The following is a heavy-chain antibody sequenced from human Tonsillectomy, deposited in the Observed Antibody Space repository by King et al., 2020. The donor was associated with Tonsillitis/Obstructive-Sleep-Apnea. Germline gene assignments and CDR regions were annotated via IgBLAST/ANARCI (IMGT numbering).Heavy chain of an antibody. Sequence: VQLQQWGAGLLKPSETLSLTCAVYVGSFSGYYWSWIRQPPGKGLEWIGEINHSGSTNYNPSLKSRVTISVDTSKNQFSLKLSSVTAADTAVYYCARGTVMVQGVTPFDYWGQGTLVTVSS. D-gene: IGHD3-10*01. CDR2: INHSGST. J-gene: IGHJ4*02. CDR3: ARGTVMVQGVTPFDY. CDR1: VGSFSGYY. V-gene: IGHV4-34*01.